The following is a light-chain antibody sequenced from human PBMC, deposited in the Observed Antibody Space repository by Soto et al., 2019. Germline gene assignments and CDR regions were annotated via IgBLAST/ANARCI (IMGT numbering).Light chain of an antibody. V-gene: IGLV2-23*01. CDR1: SSDVGSYNL. CDR3: CSYAGSSVV. Sequence: QSALTQPASVSGSPGQSITISCTGTSSDVGSYNLVSWYQQHPGKAPKLMIYEGSKRPSGVSHRFSGSKSGNTASLTSSGLQAEDDADDFCCSYAGSSVVVGGGTKLTVL. J-gene: IGLJ2*01. CDR2: EGS.